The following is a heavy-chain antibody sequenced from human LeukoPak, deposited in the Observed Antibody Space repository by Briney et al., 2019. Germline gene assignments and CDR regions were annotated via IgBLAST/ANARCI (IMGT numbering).Heavy chain of an antibody. CDR1: GFTFSSYW. CDR3: ATATLYYYYYMGV. J-gene: IGHJ6*03. Sequence: GGSLRLSCAASGFTFSSYWMHWVRQAPGKGLVWVSRINSDGSSTSYADSVKGRFTISRDNAKNTLYLQMNSLRAEDTAVYYCATATLYYYYYMGVWGKGTTVTVSS. V-gene: IGHV3-74*01. CDR2: INSDGSST.